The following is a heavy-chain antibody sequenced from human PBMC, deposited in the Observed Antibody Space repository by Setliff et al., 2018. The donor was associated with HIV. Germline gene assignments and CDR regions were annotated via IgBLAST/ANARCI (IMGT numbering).Heavy chain of an antibody. V-gene: IGHV4-34*01. J-gene: IGHJ1*01. CDR3: ARVPTRSWYVTTQRTKEYFHH. Sequence: SETLSLTCAVYGGSFSGHYWTWIRQPPGKGLEWIGYINHSGSTNYNPSLKSRVTMSVDTSKNQFSLKLSSVTAADTAIYYCARVPTRSWYVTTQRTKEYFHHWGQGTLVTVSS. CDR2: INHSGST. CDR1: GGSFSGHY. D-gene: IGHD6-13*01.